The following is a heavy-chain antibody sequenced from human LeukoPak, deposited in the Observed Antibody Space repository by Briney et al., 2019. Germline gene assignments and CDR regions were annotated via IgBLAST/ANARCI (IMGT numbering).Heavy chain of an antibody. CDR3: AKMARNSYDSSGPLDY. CDR2: ISESGAGT. J-gene: IGHJ4*02. D-gene: IGHD3-22*01. CDR1: GITLSSYA. V-gene: IGHV3-23*01. Sequence: PGGSLRLSCAASGITLSSYAMNWVRQAPGKGLEWVSSISESGAGTYYADSVKGRSTISRDNSKNTLYLQMNSLRAEDTAVYYCAKMARNSYDSSGPLDYWGQGTLVTVSS.